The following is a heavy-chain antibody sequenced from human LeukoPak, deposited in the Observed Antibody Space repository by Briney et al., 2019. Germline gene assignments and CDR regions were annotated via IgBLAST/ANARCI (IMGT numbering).Heavy chain of an antibody. CDR2: INHSGST. D-gene: IGHD3-9*01. Sequence: SETLSLTCAVYGGSFSGCYWSWIRQPPGKGLEWIGEINHSGSTNYNPSLKSRVTISVDTSKNQFSLKLSSVTAADTAVYYCARVYCDILTGYSRGRYFDYWGQGTLVTVSS. V-gene: IGHV4-34*01. CDR1: GGSFSGCY. J-gene: IGHJ4*02. CDR3: ARVYCDILTGYSRGRYFDY.